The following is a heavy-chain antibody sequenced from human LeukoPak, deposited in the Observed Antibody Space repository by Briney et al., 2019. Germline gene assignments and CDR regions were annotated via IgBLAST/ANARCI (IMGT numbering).Heavy chain of an antibody. D-gene: IGHD1-26*01. CDR2: IRSKAYGGTT. J-gene: IGHJ4*02. V-gene: IGHV3-49*03. Sequence: GWSLRLSCTASGFTFGDYAMSWFRQAPGKGLEWVGFIRSKAYGGTTEYAASVKGRFTISRDDSKSIAYLQMNSLKTEDTAVYYCTREGSCLGRPCPWRWDEGPDYWGQGTLVTVSS. CDR3: TREGSCLGRPCPWRWDEGPDY. CDR1: GFTFGDYA.